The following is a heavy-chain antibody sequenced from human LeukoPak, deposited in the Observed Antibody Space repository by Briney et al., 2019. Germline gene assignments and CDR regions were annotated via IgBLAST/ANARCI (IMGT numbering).Heavy chain of an antibody. CDR3: ARAAIGYCSSTSCYRAYYYYGMDV. D-gene: IGHD2-2*03. CDR1: GGSFSGYY. Sequence: SETLSLTCAVYGGSFSGYYWSWIRQPPGKGLEWIGEINHSGSTNYNPSLKCRVTISVDTSKNQFSLKLSSVTAADTAVYYCARAAIGYCSSTSCYRAYYYYGMDVWGQGTTVTVSS. V-gene: IGHV4-34*01. J-gene: IGHJ6*02. CDR2: INHSGST.